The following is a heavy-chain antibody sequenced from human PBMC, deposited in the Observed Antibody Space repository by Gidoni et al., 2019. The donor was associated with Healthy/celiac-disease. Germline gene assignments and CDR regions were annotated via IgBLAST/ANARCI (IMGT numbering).Heavy chain of an antibody. CDR3: AKDILGLYSYGMDV. V-gene: IGHV3-9*01. CDR1: GCTFDDYA. Sequence: EVQLVESGGALVQPGRSLRLSCAASGCTFDDYAMHWVRQAPGKGLEWVSGISWNSGSRGDAASVKGRFTISRDNAKNSLYLQMNSLRAEDTALYYCAKDILGLYSYGMDVWGQGTTVTVSS. CDR2: ISWNSGSR. J-gene: IGHJ6*02. D-gene: IGHD7-27*01.